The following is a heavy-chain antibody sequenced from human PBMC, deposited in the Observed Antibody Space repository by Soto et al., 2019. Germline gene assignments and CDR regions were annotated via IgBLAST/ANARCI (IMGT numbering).Heavy chain of an antibody. J-gene: IGHJ4*02. CDR3: ARDRCTNGVCPRLDY. D-gene: IGHD2-8*01. CDR2: IWYDGSNK. Sequence: GSLRLSCAASGFTFSSYGMHWVRQAPGKGLEWVAVIWYDGSNKYYADSVKGRFTISRDNSKNTLYLQMNSLRAEDTAVYYCARDRCTNGVCPRLDYWGQGTLVTVSS. V-gene: IGHV3-33*01. CDR1: GFTFSSYG.